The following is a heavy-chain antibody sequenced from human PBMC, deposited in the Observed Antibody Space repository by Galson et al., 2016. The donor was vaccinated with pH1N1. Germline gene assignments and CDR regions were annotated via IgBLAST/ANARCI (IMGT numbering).Heavy chain of an antibody. Sequence: SETLSLTCTISTGSISGYYWTWIRQPPGKGLEWIGYTYYGGSTNYNPSLKSRLTISIDTSKNQFSLKLSSLTAADTAVYYCARGDYGDSLYWYFDVWGGGTLATVSS. J-gene: IGHJ2*01. CDR2: TYYGGST. D-gene: IGHD4-17*01. V-gene: IGHV4-59*01. CDR1: TGSISGYY. CDR3: ARGDYGDSLYWYFDV.